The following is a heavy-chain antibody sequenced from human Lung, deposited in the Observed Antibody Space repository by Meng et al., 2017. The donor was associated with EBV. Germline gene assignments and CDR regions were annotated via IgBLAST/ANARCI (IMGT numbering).Heavy chain of an antibody. D-gene: IGHD3-10*01. CDR2: FVNNVDT. CDR1: GYTFASYV. Sequence: HVHLLESRAECEKPWGSVRGSCGASGYTFASYVISWLRQAPGQGLEWMGWFVNNVDTYSAQKFQGRVTMTTDTHTSTAFMELRSLRSDDTAVYYCARGTPGRSYSDYWGQGTLVTVSS. V-gene: IGHV1-18*01. CDR3: ARGTPGRSYSDY. J-gene: IGHJ4*02.